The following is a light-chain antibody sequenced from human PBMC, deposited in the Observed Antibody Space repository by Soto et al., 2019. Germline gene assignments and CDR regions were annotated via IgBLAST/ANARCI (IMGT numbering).Light chain of an antibody. J-gene: IGKJ4*01. CDR2: GAL. V-gene: IGKV3D-20*02. Sequence: EVVLTQSPDTLSLSPGERATLSCRASQTVNENHLAWYQQKPGQPPRLLIYGALSRATGISDRFRGSGSGTDFTLTISSLEPEDFAVYYCQQRSNWALTFGGGTKVDIK. CDR1: QTVNENH. CDR3: QQRSNWALT.